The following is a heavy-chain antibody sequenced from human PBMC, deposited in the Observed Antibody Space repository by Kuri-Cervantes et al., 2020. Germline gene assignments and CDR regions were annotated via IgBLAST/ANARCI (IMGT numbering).Heavy chain of an antibody. CDR1: GGSFSGYY. J-gene: IGHJ4*02. D-gene: IGHD2-2*01. V-gene: IGHV4-34*01. CDR3: AKDLLPSSLYYFDY. Sequence: SETLSLTCAVYGGSFSGYYWSWIRQPPGKGLEWIGEINHSGSTNYNPSLKSRVTISVDTSKNQFSLKLSSVTAADTAVYYCAKDLLPSSLYYFDYWGQGTLVTVSS. CDR2: INHSGST.